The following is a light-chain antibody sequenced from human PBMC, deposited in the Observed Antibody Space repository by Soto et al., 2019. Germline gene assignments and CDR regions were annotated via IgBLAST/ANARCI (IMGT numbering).Light chain of an antibody. CDR2: EVT. V-gene: IGLV2-14*01. Sequence: QSALTQPASASGSPGQSITISCTGTSSDIGRYNFVSWYQQHPGKAPKLLVYEVTNRPSGVSNRFSGSKSGNTASLTIFGLQTEDEADYYCSSYTSVTTFVVFGTGTKVTVL. CDR1: SSDIGRYNF. J-gene: IGLJ1*01. CDR3: SSYTSVTTFVV.